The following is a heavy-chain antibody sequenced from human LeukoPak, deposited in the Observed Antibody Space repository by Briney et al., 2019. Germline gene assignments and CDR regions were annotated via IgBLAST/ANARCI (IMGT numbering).Heavy chain of an antibody. CDR2: IYYSGST. V-gene: IGHV4-39*07. D-gene: IGHD6-19*01. Sequence: SETLSLTCTVSGGSISSSSYYWGWIRQPPGKGLEWIGSIYYSGSTYYNPSLKSRVTISVDTSKNQFSLKLSSVTAADTAVYYCARDGGILGWPTDFDYWGQGTLVTVSS. CDR3: ARDGGILGWPTDFDY. CDR1: GGSISSSSYY. J-gene: IGHJ4*02.